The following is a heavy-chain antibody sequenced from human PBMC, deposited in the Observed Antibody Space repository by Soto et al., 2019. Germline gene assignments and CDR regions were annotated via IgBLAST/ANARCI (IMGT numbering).Heavy chain of an antibody. J-gene: IGHJ4*02. D-gene: IGHD1-1*01. V-gene: IGHV3-33*01. CDR1: GFLFSRFG. CDR2: IVNLGGST. CDR3: ARDDEYDDNGLDH. Sequence: QVQLEESGGGVVQPGTSLRLSCAASGFLFSRFGMHWVRQAPGKGLEWVAVIVNLGGSTGYADSVRGRFTISRDNSRNTLFLEMSSLRVEDTATYYCARDDEYDDNGLDHWGQGTLVTVSS.